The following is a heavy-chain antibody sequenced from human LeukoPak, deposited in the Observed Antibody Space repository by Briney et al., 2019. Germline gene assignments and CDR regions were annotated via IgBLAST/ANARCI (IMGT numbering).Heavy chain of an antibody. J-gene: IGHJ4*02. CDR2: ISAYNGNT. Sequence: EASVKVSCKASGYTFTSYGISWVRQAPGQGLEWMGWISAYNGNTNYAQKLQGRVTMTTDTSTSTAYMELRSLRSDDTAVYYCARVYYYYDSSGILTLYFDYWGQGTLVTVSS. CDR1: GYTFTSYG. V-gene: IGHV1-18*01. CDR3: ARVYYYYDSSGILTLYFDY. D-gene: IGHD3-22*01.